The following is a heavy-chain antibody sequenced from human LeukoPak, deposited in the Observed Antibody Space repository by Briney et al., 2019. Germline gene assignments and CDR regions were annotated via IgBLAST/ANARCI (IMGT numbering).Heavy chain of an antibody. CDR3: ARDGVLGGYCSGGSCYDY. D-gene: IGHD2-15*01. V-gene: IGHV1-2*02. CDR2: INPNSGGT. CDR1: GYTFTGYY. Sequence: ASVRVSCKASGYTFTGYYMHWVRQAPGQGLEWMGWINPNSGGTNYAQKFQGRVTMTRDTSISTAYMELSRLRSDDTAVYYCARDGVLGGYCSGGSCYDYGGRGTLATVS. J-gene: IGHJ4*02.